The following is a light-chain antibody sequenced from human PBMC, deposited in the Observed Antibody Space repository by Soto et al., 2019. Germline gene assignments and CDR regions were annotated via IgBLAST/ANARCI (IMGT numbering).Light chain of an antibody. CDR1: SSDISIYNY. CDR3: CSYAGSSYYV. J-gene: IGLJ1*01. Sequence: SALTQPASVSGSPGQSITISCPETSSDISIYNYVSWYHQHPGQAPKFILYEGSKRPSGVSXRFSGSKSGNTASLTISGLQAEDEAYYYCCSYAGSSYYVFGRGTKVTVL. CDR2: EGS. V-gene: IGLV2-23*01.